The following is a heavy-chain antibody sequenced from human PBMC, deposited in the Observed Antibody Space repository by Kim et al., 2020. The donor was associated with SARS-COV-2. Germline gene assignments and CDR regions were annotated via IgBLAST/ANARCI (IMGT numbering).Heavy chain of an antibody. CDR2: ISTSGSTT. J-gene: IGHJ4*02. D-gene: IGHD6-13*01. CDR1: GFTFNTYE. CDR3: ARVYHRRSWYGVDY. V-gene: IGHV3-48*03. Sequence: GGSLRLSCAASGFTFNTYEMNWVRQAPGKGLEWVSYISTSGSTTYYADSVKGRFTISRDNTKKSLYLQMNSLRAEDTAVYYCARVYHRRSWYGVDYWGQGTLVTVSS.